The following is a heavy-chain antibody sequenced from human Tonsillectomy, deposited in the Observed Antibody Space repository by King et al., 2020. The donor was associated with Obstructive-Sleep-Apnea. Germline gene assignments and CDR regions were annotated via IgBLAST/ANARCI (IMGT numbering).Heavy chain of an antibody. V-gene: IGHV4-39*07. CDR2: IYYSGST. J-gene: IGHJ6*02. Sequence: QLQESGPGLVKPSETLSLTCTVSGGSISSSSYYWGWIRQPPGKGLEWIGSIYYSGSTYYNPSLKSRVTISVDTSKNQFSLKLSSVTAADTAVYYCAGDSSVTMVRGAQDYYGMDVWGQGTTVTVSS. D-gene: IGHD3-10*01. CDR3: AGDSSVTMVRGAQDYYGMDV. CDR1: GGSISSSSYY.